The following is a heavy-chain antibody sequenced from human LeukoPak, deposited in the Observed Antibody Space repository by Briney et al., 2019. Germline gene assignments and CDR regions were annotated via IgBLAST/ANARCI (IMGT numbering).Heavy chain of an antibody. D-gene: IGHD3-10*01. CDR3: ARVETKSYYGSGRGRYYFDY. V-gene: IGHV4-59*01. J-gene: IGHJ4*02. CDR2: IYYSGST. Sequence: PSETLSLTCTVSGGSISSYYWSWIRQPPGKGLEWIGYIYYSGSTNYNPSLKSRVTISVDTSKNQFSLKLSSVTAADTAVYYCARVETKSYYGSGRGRYYFDYWGQGTLVTVSS. CDR1: GGSISSYY.